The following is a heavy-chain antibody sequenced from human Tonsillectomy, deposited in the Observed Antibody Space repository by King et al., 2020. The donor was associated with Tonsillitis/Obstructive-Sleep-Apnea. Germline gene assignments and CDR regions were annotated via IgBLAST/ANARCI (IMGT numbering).Heavy chain of an antibody. CDR2: IYYSGTT. J-gene: IGHJ4*02. D-gene: IGHD3-10*01. CDR3: ARQIRYGSGNGLIDY. V-gene: IGHV4-39*01. CDR1: GGSLSGSDFY. Sequence: LPLQESGPGLVKPSETLSLTCTVSGGSLSGSDFYWGWIRQPPGKGLEWIGSIYYSGTTFYNPSLKSRVTISVDTSKNQFSLKLSSVTAADTAVYYCARQIRYGSGNGLIDYWGQGTLVTVSS.